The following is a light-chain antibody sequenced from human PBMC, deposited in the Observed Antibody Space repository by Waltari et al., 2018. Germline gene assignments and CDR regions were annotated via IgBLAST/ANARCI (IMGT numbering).Light chain of an antibody. Sequence: DIVMTQSPLSLSVTPGEPASISCRSSQSLRRSTGDKFLDWYLQKPGQPPQLLISLGSARATGVPDRFSGSGTGTDFTLKISRVEAEDVGIYYCMQALHTPTTFGPGTKVDIK. CDR3: MQALHTPTT. CDR2: LGS. V-gene: IGKV2-28*01. CDR1: QSLRRSTGDKF. J-gene: IGKJ3*01.